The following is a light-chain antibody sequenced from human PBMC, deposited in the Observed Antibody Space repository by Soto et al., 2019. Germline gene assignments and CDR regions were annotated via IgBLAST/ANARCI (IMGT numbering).Light chain of an antibody. CDR3: QQYNSYSL. CDR1: QSISTW. V-gene: IGKV1-5*03. J-gene: IGKJ1*01. CDR2: KAS. Sequence: DIEMTQSPSTLSASVGDTVIITCRASQSISTWLAWYQQKPGKAPKLLIYKASSLESGVPSRFSGSGSGTEFTLTISSLQPDDFATYYCQQYNSYSLFGPGTKVEIK.